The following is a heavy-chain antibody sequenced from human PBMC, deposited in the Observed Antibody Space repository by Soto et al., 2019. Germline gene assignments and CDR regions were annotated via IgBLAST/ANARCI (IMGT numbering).Heavy chain of an antibody. Sequence: PGGSLRLSCAASGFTFSSYYMSWIRQAPGKGLEWLSYISPGSRYPAYADSVKGRFTISRDNARRSLSLQMNSLTVDDTAIYYCVRGGGGGLFDPWGQGSMVTAPQ. CDR2: ISPGSRYP. D-gene: IGHD2-15*01. J-gene: IGHJ5*02. CDR1: GFTFSSYY. CDR3: VRGGGGGLFDP. V-gene: IGHV3-11*06.